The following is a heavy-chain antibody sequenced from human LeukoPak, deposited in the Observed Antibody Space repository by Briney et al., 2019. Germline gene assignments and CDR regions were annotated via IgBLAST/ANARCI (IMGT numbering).Heavy chain of an antibody. CDR3: ARASGDIVETATMGSY. Sequence: GGSLRLSCAASGLTFSSYSMNWVRQAPGKGLEWVANIDQDGSEEYYVDSVKGRFTISRDNAKNSLYLQMNSLRAEDTAVYYCARASGDIVETATMGSYWGQGTLVTVSS. J-gene: IGHJ4*02. D-gene: IGHD5-18*01. V-gene: IGHV3-7*01. CDR2: IDQDGSEE. CDR1: GLTFSSYS.